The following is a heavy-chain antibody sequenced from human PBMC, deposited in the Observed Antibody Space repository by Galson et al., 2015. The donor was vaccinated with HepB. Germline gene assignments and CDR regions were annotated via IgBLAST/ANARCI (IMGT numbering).Heavy chain of an antibody. CDR3: AKDLGEEYGYGMDV. CDR2: ISYDGSNK. J-gene: IGHJ6*02. CDR1: GGTFSSYG. V-gene: IGHV3-30*18. D-gene: IGHD3-10*01. Sequence: SCKASGGTFSSYGMHWVRQAPGKGLEWVAVISYDGSNKYYADSVKGRFTISRDNSKNTLYLQMNSLRAEDTAVYYCAKDLGEEYGYGMDVWGQGTTVTVSS.